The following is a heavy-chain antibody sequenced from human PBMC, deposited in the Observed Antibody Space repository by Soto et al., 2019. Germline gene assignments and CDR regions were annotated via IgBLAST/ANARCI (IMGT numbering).Heavy chain of an antibody. CDR3: ARPNCSGGSCYPEFDY. J-gene: IGHJ4*02. V-gene: IGHV3-33*01. CDR1: GFTFSSYG. Sequence: GSLRLSCAASGFTFSSYGMHWVRQAPGKGLEWVAVIWYDGSNKYYADSVKGRFTISRDNSKKTLYLQMNFLRAEDSAMYYCARPNCSGGSCYPEFDYWGRGTLVTVSS. CDR2: IWYDGSNK. D-gene: IGHD2-15*01.